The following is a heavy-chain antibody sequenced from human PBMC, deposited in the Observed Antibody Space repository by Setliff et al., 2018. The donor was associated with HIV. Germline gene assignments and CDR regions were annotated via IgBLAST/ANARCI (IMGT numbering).Heavy chain of an antibody. V-gene: IGHV4-34*01. J-gene: IGHJ4*02. CDR1: GTSFSDHY. D-gene: IGHD2-21*02. CDR2: MNQSVTT. CDR3: VRWYYCVSGACYRADY. Sequence: SETLSLTCSVYGTSFSDHYWSWVRQTPGKGLEWIGEMNQSVTTTYNPSLKSRVTMSIDTSERQFSLKLTSVTAADTAVYYCVRWYYCVSGACYRADYWGQGTMVTVSS.